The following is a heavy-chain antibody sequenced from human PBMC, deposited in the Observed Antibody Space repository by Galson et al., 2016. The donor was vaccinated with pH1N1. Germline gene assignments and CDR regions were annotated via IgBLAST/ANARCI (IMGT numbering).Heavy chain of an antibody. CDR2: IIPIYGTA. Sequence: SVKVSCKASGDTFSSSAISWVRQAPGQGLKWMGGIIPIYGTADYAQKFQGRVTITAYEYPSTAYMELNSLRSEDPAVYYCARPPVVVGDRYYYFYHLDVWGQGTAVTVSS. CDR1: GDTFSSSA. CDR3: ARPPVVVGDRYYYFYHLDV. V-gene: IGHV1-69*13. J-gene: IGHJ6*02. D-gene: IGHD2-21*01.